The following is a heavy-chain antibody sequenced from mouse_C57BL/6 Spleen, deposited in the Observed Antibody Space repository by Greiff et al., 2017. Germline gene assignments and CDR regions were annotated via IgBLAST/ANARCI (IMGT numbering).Heavy chain of an antibody. V-gene: IGHV1-81*01. J-gene: IGHJ2*01. CDR3: ARSEGVYGYDFCFDY. CDR1: GYTFTSYG. CDR2: IYPRSGNT. Sequence: QVQLKESGAELARPGASVKLSCKASGYTFTSYGISWVKQRTGQGLEWIGEIYPRSGNTYYNEKFKGKATLTADKSSSTAYMELRSLTSEDSAVYFCARSEGVYGYDFCFDYWGQGTTLTVSS. D-gene: IGHD2-2*01.